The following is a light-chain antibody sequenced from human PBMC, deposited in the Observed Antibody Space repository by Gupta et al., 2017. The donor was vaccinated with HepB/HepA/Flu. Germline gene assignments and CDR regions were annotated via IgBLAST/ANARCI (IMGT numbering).Light chain of an antibody. J-gene: IGKJ2*01. CDR3: QQSYSAPHT. CDR2: AAS. V-gene: IGKV1-39*01. Sequence: DIQMTQSPASLSASVGDRVTITCRASQRISSYLNWYQQKPGKAPQLLIYAASSLQSGVPSRFSGSGSGTDFTLTISCLQPEDFATYYCQQSYSAPHTFGQGTKLEIK. CDR1: QRISSY.